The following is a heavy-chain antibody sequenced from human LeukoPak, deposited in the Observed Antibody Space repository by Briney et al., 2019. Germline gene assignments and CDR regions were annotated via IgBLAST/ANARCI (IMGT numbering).Heavy chain of an antibody. Sequence: GASVKVSCKASGYTFTSYDINWVRQATGQGLEWMGWMNPNSGNTGYAQKFQGRVTMTRNTSISTAYMELSRLRSDDTAVYYCASSRPGIGWFDPWGQGTLVTVSS. J-gene: IGHJ5*02. CDR1: GYTFTSYD. CDR3: ASSRPGIGWFDP. CDR2: MNPNSGNT. D-gene: IGHD6-13*01. V-gene: IGHV1-8*01.